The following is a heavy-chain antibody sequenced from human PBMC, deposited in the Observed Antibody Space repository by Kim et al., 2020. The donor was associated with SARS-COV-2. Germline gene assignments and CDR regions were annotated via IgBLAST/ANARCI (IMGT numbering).Heavy chain of an antibody. V-gene: IGHV3-23*01. J-gene: IGHJ6*02. CDR3: AKDAPGSSSLNNYYYGLDV. Sequence: GGSLRLSCAASGFTFNNYAMSWVRQAPGKGLEWVSAISNSGDDTYYAVSVRGRFPISRDNSKSTLYLEMNSLRTEDTAVYYCAKDAPGSSSLNNYYYGLDVWGQGTTVTVSS. D-gene: IGHD6-6*01. CDR2: ISNSGDDT. CDR1: GFTFNNYA.